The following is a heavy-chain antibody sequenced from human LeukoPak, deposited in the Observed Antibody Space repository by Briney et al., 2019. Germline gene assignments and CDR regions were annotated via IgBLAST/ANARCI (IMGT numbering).Heavy chain of an antibody. D-gene: IGHD1-26*01. Sequence: GGSLRLSCAASGFTFSSYWMHWVRQAPGKGLELVSRINSDGSSTSYADSVKGRFTISRDNAKNTLNLQMNSLRAEDTAVYYCESRVGVSTWPDYWGQGTLVTVSS. CDR2: INSDGSST. J-gene: IGHJ4*02. V-gene: IGHV3-74*01. CDR1: GFTFSSYW. CDR3: ESRVGVSTWPDY.